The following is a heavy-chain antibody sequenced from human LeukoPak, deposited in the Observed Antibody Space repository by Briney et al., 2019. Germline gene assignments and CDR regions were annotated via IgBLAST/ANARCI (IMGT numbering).Heavy chain of an antibody. J-gene: IGHJ4*02. CDR1: GGTFSSYA. D-gene: IGHD3-9*01. V-gene: IGHV1-69*13. CDR2: IIPIFGTA. Sequence: SVKVSCKASGGTFSSYAISWVRQAPGQGLEWMGGIIPIFGTANYAQKFQGRVTITADESTSTAYMELSSLRSEDTAVYYCARLNVLRYFDARDYWGQGTLVTVSS. CDR3: ARLNVLRYFDARDY.